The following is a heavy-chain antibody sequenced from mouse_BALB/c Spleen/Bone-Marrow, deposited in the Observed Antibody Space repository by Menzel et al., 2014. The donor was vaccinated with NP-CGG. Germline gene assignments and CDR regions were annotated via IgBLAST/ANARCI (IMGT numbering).Heavy chain of an antibody. J-gene: IGHJ2*01. CDR3: ARDRGLTYFDY. D-gene: IGHD2-4*01. V-gene: IGHV7-3*02. CDR1: GFTFTDYY. Sequence: EVKLVESGGGLVQPGDSLRLSCAPSGFTFTDYYMNWVRQPPGKALEWLGFIRNKANGYTTEYSASVKGRFTISRGNSQSILYLQMNTLRAEDSATYYCARDRGLTYFDYWGQGTTLTVSS. CDR2: IRNKANGYTT.